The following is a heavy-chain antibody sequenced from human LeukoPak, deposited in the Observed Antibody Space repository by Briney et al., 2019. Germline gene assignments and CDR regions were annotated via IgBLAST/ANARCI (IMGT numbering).Heavy chain of an antibody. CDR3: ARDRGFSYGIDF. CDR2: IQQDGSEK. Sequence: GGSLRLSCAASGFTFSDYWMSWVRQAPGKGLEWVANIQQDGSEKYYVDSVKGRFTISRDNARKSLFLQVSSLRGEDTAVYYCARDRGFSYGIDFWGQGTLVTVSS. CDR1: GFTFSDYW. V-gene: IGHV3-7*04. J-gene: IGHJ4*02. D-gene: IGHD5-18*01.